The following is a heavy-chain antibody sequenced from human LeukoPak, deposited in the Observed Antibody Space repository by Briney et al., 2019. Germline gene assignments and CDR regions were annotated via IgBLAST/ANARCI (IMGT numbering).Heavy chain of an antibody. CDR1: GFTFSSYA. V-gene: IGHV3-23*01. CDR3: ARDRAWNYFDS. J-gene: IGHJ4*02. CDR2: ISGSGGST. D-gene: IGHD1-1*01. Sequence: PGGSLRLSCAASGFTFSSYAMSWVRQAPGKGLEWVSAISGSGGSTYYADSVKGRFTISRDNSKNTLYLQMNSLRTEDTALYYCARDRAWNYFDSWGQGTLVTVSS.